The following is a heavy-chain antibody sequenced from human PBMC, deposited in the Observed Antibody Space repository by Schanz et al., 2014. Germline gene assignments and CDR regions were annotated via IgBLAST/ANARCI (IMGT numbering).Heavy chain of an antibody. J-gene: IGHJ5*01. CDR3: AKTPREYCNYDNCPNWFDS. D-gene: IGHD2-15*01. CDR2: IKEDGSVK. V-gene: IGHV3-7*05. CDR1: GFNFSSYS. Sequence: EVQLLESGGGLIQPGGSLRLSCAASGFNFSSYSLNWVRQAPGKGLEWVANIKEDGSVKDYVDSVKGRFTISRDNSKNTLYLQMNSLRAEDTAVYYCAKTPREYCNYDNCPNWFDSWGQGTLVTVSS.